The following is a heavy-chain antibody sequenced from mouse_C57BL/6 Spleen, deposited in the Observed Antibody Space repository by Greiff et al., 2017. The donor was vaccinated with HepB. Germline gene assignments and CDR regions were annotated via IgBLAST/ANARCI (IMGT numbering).Heavy chain of an antibody. V-gene: IGHV1-80*01. CDR2: IYPGDGDT. CDR1: GYAFSSYW. J-gene: IGHJ1*03. CDR3: ARTPFITTVVPNWYFDV. D-gene: IGHD1-1*01. Sequence: VQLQQSGAELVKPGASVKISCKASGYAFSSYWMNWVKQRPGKGLEWIGQIYPGDGDTNYNGKFKGKATLTADKSSSTAYMQLSSLTSEDSAVYFCARTPFITTVVPNWYFDVWGTGTTVTVSS.